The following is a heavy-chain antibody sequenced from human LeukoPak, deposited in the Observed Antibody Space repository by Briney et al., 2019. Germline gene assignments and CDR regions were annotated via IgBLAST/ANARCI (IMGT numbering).Heavy chain of an antibody. Sequence: GGSLRLSCVVSGFTFSKDWMSWVRQAPGKGLEWVGRSKAKTDGWATDYAAPVRGRSIISRDESKNTLYVQMNSLQTDDTGVYYCTTDPPGPYWGQGTLVTVSS. V-gene: IGHV3-15*01. D-gene: IGHD1-14*01. CDR3: TTDPPGPY. CDR2: SKAKTDGWAT. J-gene: IGHJ4*02. CDR1: GFTFSKDW.